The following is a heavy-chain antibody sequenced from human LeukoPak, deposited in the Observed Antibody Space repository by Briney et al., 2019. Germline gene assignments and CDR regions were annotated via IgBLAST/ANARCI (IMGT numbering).Heavy chain of an antibody. CDR3: AKVLNYYGSGYFDY. CDR2: ISGSGGST. Sequence: GGSLRLSCTASGFTFSSYAMSWVRQAPGKGLGWVSAISGSGGSTHYADSVKGRFTISRDNSKNTLYLQMNSLRAEDTAVYYCAKVLNYYGSGYFDYWGQGILVTVSS. J-gene: IGHJ4*02. D-gene: IGHD3-10*01. CDR1: GFTFSSYA. V-gene: IGHV3-23*01.